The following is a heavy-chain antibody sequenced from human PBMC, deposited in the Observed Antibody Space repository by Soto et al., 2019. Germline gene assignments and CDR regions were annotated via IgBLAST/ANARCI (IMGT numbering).Heavy chain of an antibody. V-gene: IGHV1-69*13. CDR3: ARSFFPFVESIAVDGTSDY. J-gene: IGHJ4*02. CDR1: GGTFRSYS. CDR2: IIPIFGTA. D-gene: IGHD6-19*01. Sequence: ASVKVSCKASGGTFRSYSISWVRQAPGQGLEWMGGIIPIFGTANYAQKFQGRVTITADESTSTAYMELSSLRDEDTAVYYCARSFFPFVESIAVDGTSDYWGQGTLVTAPQ.